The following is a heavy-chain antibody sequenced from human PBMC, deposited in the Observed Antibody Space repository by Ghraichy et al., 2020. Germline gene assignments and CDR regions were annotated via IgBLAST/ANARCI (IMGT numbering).Heavy chain of an antibody. Sequence: GGSLRLSCAASGFTFSSYSMNWVRQAPGKGLEWVSYISSSSRTIYYADSVKGRFTISRDNAKNSLYLQMNSLRDEDTAVDYCARGGLLWFGERGASFYWGQGTLVTVSS. J-gene: IGHJ4*02. CDR3: ARGGLLWFGERGASFY. CDR2: ISSSSRTI. D-gene: IGHD3-10*01. V-gene: IGHV3-48*02. CDR1: GFTFSSYS.